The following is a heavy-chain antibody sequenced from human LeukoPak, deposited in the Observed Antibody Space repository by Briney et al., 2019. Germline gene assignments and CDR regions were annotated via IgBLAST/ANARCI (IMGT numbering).Heavy chain of an antibody. D-gene: IGHD3-22*01. CDR1: GFTFSSYA. V-gene: IGHV3-23*01. Sequence: GGSLRLSCAASGFTFSSYAMSWLRQAPGKGLEWVSAISGSGGSTYYADSVKGRFTISRDNSKNTLYLQMNSLRAGDTAVYYCAKDPWTYYYDSSGPSWGQGTLVTVSS. J-gene: IGHJ4*02. CDR3: AKDPWTYYYDSSGPS. CDR2: ISGSGGST.